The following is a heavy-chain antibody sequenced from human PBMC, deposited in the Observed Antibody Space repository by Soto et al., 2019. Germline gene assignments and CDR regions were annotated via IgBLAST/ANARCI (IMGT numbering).Heavy chain of an antibody. CDR3: AREGRGYSSSSLYYYYGMDV. J-gene: IGHJ6*02. V-gene: IGHV1-18*01. Sequence: AASVKVSCKASGYTFTSYGISWVRQAPGQGLEWMGWISAYNGNTNYAQKLQGRVTMTTDTSTSTAYMELRSLRSDDTAVYYCAREGRGYSSSSLYYYYGMDVWGQGTTVTVSS. CDR1: GYTFTSYG. D-gene: IGHD6-6*01. CDR2: ISAYNGNT.